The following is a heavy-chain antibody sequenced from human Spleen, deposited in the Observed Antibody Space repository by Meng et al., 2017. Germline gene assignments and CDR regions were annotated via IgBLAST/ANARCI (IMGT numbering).Heavy chain of an antibody. CDR1: GFTFSNTW. Sequence: LTCAVSGFTFSNTWMTWVRQAPGKGLEWVGHIKSKTNGGTAAYATPVKGRFTISRDDSKSTLYLHMSSLKTEDTAVYYCTTEFGGNGYWGQGTLVTVSS. V-gene: IGHV3-15*01. CDR2: IKSKTNGGTA. D-gene: IGHD4-23*01. J-gene: IGHJ4*02. CDR3: TTEFGGNGY.